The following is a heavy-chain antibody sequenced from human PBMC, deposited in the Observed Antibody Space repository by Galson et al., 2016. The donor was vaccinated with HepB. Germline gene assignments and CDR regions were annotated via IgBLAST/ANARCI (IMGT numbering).Heavy chain of an antibody. V-gene: IGHV3-15*07. J-gene: IGHJ4*02. CDR3: TTDLGAPRRSSGSSGYYYGPRGY. CDR2: IKSRSDGGAI. CDR1: GFSFTNTW. D-gene: IGHD3-22*01. Sequence: SLRLSCAASGFSFTNTWMNWVRQAPGKGLEWVSRIKSRSDGGAIEYAAPVKGRFTIARDDSKNTLYLQMNSLKTEDTALYYCTTDLGAPRRSSGSSGYYYGPRGYWGQGTLVTVSS.